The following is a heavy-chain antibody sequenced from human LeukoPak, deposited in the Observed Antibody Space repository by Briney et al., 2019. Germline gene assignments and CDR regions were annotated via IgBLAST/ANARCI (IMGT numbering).Heavy chain of an antibody. J-gene: IGHJ4*02. CDR3: AKAPYSSSWYYSDY. CDR2: ISWNSGSI. CDR1: GFTFDDYA. V-gene: IGHV3-9*01. Sequence: PGRSLRLSCAASGFTFDDYAMHWVRQAPGKGLEWVSGISWNSGSIGYADSVKGRFTISRDNAKNSLYLQMNSLRAEDTALYYCAKAPYSSSWYYSDYWGQGTLVTVSS. D-gene: IGHD6-13*01.